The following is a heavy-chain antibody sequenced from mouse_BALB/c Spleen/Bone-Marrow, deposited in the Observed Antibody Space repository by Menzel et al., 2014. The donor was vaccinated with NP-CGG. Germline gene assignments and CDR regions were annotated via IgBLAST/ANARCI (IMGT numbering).Heavy chain of an antibody. CDR1: GYTFTSYV. D-gene: IGHD2-14*01. V-gene: IGHV1-14*01. CDR2: INPYNDGT. CDR3: AKGANSRYDLDY. J-gene: IGHJ2*02. Sequence: LVQSGPELVKPGASVKMSCKASGYTFTSYVMHWVKQKPGQGLEWIGYINPYNDGTKYNEKFKGKTTLTSDKSSSTAYMELSSLTSEGSAFYYCAKGANSRYDLDYWGQAPSLTVSS.